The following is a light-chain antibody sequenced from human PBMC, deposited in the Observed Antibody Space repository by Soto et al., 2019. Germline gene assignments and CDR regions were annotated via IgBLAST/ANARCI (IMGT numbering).Light chain of an antibody. J-gene: IGKJ3*01. CDR2: DTS. CDR3: QQRGNWPSGFT. Sequence: EIVLTQSPATLSLSPGERATLSCRASQSVSIHLAWYQQKGGQAPRLLLYDTSNSATGIPARFSVSGSGTDFTLTISSLETEDSAVYYSQQRGNWPSGFTFGPGTKVDIK. V-gene: IGKV3-11*01. CDR1: QSVSIH.